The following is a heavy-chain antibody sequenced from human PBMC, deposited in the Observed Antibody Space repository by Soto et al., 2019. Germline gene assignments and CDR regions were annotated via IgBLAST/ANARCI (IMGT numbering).Heavy chain of an antibody. J-gene: IGHJ4*01. Sequence: QITLKESGPTLVKPTQTLTLTCTFSGFSLSTSEVGVGWIRQPPGKALEWLALIYWDDDKRYSPSLNSRLTITHDTSKNQVVLTLTNMDPVDTAPYYCAHSTLRYWGHGTLVTVSS. D-gene: IGHD2-15*01. CDR3: AHSTLRY. CDR2: IYWDDDK. CDR1: GFSLSTSEVG. V-gene: IGHV2-5*02.